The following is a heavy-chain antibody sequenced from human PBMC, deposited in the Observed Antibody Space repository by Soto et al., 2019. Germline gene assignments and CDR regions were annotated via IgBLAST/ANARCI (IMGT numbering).Heavy chain of an antibody. CDR2: IYYSGST. V-gene: IGHV4-31*03. J-gene: IGHJ4*02. CDR3: ARVSPPCYDSSGYYHGGFDY. D-gene: IGHD3-22*01. CDR1: GGSISSGGYY. Sequence: QVQLQESGPGLVKPSQTLSLTCTVSGGSISSGGYYWSWIRQPPGKGLEWIGYIYYSGSTYYNQSLKSRVTISVDMSKNHVSLKLSSVPAADTAVDYWARVSPPCYDSSGYYHGGFDYWGQGTLVTVSS.